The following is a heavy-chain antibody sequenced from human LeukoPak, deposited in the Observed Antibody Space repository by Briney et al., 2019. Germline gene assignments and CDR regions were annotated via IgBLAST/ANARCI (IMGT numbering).Heavy chain of an antibody. Sequence: GGSLRLSCAASGFTFSSYSMNWVRQAPGRGLEWVSSISSSSSYIYYADSVKGRFTISRDNAKNSLYLQMNSLRAEDTAVYYCARVPRGIADYWGQGTLVTVSS. CDR2: ISSSSSYI. CDR1: GFTFSSYS. V-gene: IGHV3-21*01. J-gene: IGHJ4*02. D-gene: IGHD6-13*01. CDR3: ARVPRGIADY.